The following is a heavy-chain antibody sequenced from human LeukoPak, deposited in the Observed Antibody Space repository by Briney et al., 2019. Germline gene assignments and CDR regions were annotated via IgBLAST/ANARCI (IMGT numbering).Heavy chain of an antibody. J-gene: IGHJ6*02. CDR2: IIPILGIA. V-gene: IGHV1-69*04. Sequence: SVKVSCKASGGTFSSYAISWVRQAPGQGLEWMGRIIPILGIANYAQKFQGRVTITADKSTSTAYMELSSLRSEDTAVYYCARDGLGYCSGGSCYYYYYGMDVWGQGTTVTVSS. CDR3: ARDGLGYCSGGSCYYYYYGMDV. D-gene: IGHD2-15*01. CDR1: GGTFSSYA.